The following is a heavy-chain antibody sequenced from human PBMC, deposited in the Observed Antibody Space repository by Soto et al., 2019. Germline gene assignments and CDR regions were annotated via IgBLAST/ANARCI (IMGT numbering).Heavy chain of an antibody. V-gene: IGHV3-23*01. CDR1: GFTFTSAA. CDR3: AKTRESGIYFYFDS. D-gene: IGHD1-26*01. Sequence: LRLSCAASGFTFTSAAVSWLRQAPGKGLEWVSTLSGSGATTYYADSVKGRFTISGDNSKNTLYLQMNSLRAEDTALYYCAKTRESGIYFYFDSWGQGALVTVS. J-gene: IGHJ4*02. CDR2: LSGSGATT.